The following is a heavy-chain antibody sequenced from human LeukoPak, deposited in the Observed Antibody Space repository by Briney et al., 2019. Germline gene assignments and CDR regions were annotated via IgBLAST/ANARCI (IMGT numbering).Heavy chain of an antibody. CDR3: AXXAPGYYYYGMDV. CDR1: GYTFTGYY. Sequence: ASVKVSCKASGYTFTGYYMHWVRQAPGQGLEWMGWINPNSGGTNYAQKFQGRVTMTRDTSISTAYMELSRLRSDDTAVYYCAXXAPGYYYYGMDVWGQGTTVTVSS. V-gene: IGHV1-2*02. J-gene: IGHJ6*02. CDR2: INPNSGGT. D-gene: IGHD1-26*01.